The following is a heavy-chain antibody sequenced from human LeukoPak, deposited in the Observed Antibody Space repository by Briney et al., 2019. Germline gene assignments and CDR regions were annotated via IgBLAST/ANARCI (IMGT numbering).Heavy chain of an antibody. CDR2: IYYSGNT. J-gene: IGHJ4*02. D-gene: IGHD6-19*01. Sequence: PSETLSLTCTVSGGSISNYHWSWIRQPPGKGLEWIGYIYYSGNTNYNPSLKSRLTISLDTSKNQVSLRLSSVTAADTAVYHCASITPKYGYSSGWYVSGGDYWGQGTLVTVSS. CDR1: GGSISNYH. CDR3: ASITPKYGYSSGWYVSGGDY. V-gene: IGHV4-59*08.